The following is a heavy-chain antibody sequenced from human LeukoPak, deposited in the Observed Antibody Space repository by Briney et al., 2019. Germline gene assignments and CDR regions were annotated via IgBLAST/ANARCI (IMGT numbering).Heavy chain of an antibody. V-gene: IGHV4-4*07. CDR1: GGSISSYY. Sequence: SETLSLTCTVSGGSISSYYWSWIRQPGGKGLEWIGRIYTSGSTNYNPSLKSRVTISVDKSKNQFSLKLSSVTAADTAVYYCARSEVTTRLFDYWGQGTLVTVSS. J-gene: IGHJ4*02. CDR2: IYTSGST. D-gene: IGHD4-11*01. CDR3: ARSEVTTRLFDY.